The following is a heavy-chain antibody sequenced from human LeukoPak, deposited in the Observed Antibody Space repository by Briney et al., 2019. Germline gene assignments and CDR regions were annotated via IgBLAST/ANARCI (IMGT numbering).Heavy chain of an antibody. Sequence: SETLSLTCAVYGGSFSGYYWSWIRQPPGKGLEWIGEINHSGSTNYNPSLKSRVTISVDTSKNQFSLKLSSVTAADTAVYYCARDRGLLLWFGEALTHFDYWGQGTLVTVSS. CDR3: ARDRGLLLWFGEALTHFDY. J-gene: IGHJ4*02. V-gene: IGHV4-34*01. D-gene: IGHD3-10*01. CDR2: INHSGST. CDR1: GGSFSGYY.